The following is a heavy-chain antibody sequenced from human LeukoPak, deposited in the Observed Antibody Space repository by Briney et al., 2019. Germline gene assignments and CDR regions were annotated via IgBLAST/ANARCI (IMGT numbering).Heavy chain of an antibody. V-gene: IGHV3-30*18. D-gene: IGHD6-19*01. Sequence: SCKASGGTFSSYGMHWVRQAPGKGLEWVAVISYDGSNKYYADSVKGRFTISRDNSKNTLYLQMNSLRAEDTAVYYCAKEGRQWLVPVPPFYWGQGTLVTVSS. CDR2: ISYDGSNK. CDR1: GGTFSSYG. J-gene: IGHJ4*02. CDR3: AKEGRQWLVPVPPFY.